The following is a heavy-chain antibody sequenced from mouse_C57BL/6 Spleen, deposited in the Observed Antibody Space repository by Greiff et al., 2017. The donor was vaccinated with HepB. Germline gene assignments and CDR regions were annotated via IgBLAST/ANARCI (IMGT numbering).Heavy chain of an antibody. CDR3: ARSYGKDAMDY. J-gene: IGHJ4*01. Sequence: VKLMESGAELVKPGASVKISCKASGYAFSSYWMNWVKQRPGKGLEWIGQIYPGDGDTNYNGKFKGKATLTADKSSSTAYMQLNSLTSEDSAVYYCARSYGKDAMDYWGQGTSVTVSS. CDR2: IYPGDGDT. CDR1: GYAFSSYW. V-gene: IGHV1-80*01. D-gene: IGHD1-1*01.